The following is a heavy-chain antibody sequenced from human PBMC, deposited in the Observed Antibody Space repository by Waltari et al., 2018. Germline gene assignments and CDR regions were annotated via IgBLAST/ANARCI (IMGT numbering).Heavy chain of an antibody. CDR3: ARELGSYGPGVPLPGAWWFDP. CDR2: ITNNGKNT. Sequence: FQLVESGGVLVQPGGSLSLSCAASGMNFKAYTMIWVRQAPGKGLQYVAAITNNGKNTYYADSVAGRFSISRDNSRDTLYLQMGRLTTEDMGIYYCARELGSYGPGVPLPGAWWFDPWGRGTLVTVSS. V-gene: IGHV3-64*07. J-gene: IGHJ5*02. D-gene: IGHD3-10*01. CDR1: GMNFKAYT.